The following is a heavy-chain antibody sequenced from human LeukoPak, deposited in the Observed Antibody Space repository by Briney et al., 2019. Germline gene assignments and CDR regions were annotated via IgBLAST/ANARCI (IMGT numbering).Heavy chain of an antibody. Sequence: GGSLRLSCAASGFTFDDYGLSWVRQVPGKGLEWVSGISWNSGIIGYADSVKGRFTTSRDNAKNSLYLQMNSLRPEDTALYYCTKDSVAMVTTSDYWGQGTLVTVSS. J-gene: IGHJ4*02. D-gene: IGHD5-18*01. CDR1: GFTFDDYG. CDR3: TKDSVAMVTTSDY. CDR2: ISWNSGII. V-gene: IGHV3-9*01.